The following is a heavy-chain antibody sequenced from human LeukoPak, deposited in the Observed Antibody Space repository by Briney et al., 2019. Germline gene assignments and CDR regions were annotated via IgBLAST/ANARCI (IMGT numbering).Heavy chain of an antibody. CDR1: GFTFSDYY. Sequence: PGGSLRLSCAASGFTFSDYYMSWIRQAPGKGLEWVSYISSSSHNRNYADSVKGRFTISRDNAKNSLYLQMNSLRAEDTAVYYCARAQYNLDSWGQGTLVTVSS. CDR3: ARAQYNLDS. D-gene: IGHD5-18*01. J-gene: IGHJ4*02. CDR2: ISSSSHNR. V-gene: IGHV3-11*06.